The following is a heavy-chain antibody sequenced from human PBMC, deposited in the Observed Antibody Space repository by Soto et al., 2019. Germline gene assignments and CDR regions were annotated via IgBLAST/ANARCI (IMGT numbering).Heavy chain of an antibody. V-gene: IGHV4-59*01. Sequence: SETLSLTCTVSGGSISSYYWSWIRQPPGKGLEWIGYIYYSGSTNYNPSLKSRVTISVDTSKNQFSLKLSSVTAADTAVYYCARVVAVAGQGIYYFDYWGQGTLVTVSS. CDR1: GGSISSYY. J-gene: IGHJ4*02. CDR3: ARVVAVAGQGIYYFDY. D-gene: IGHD6-19*01. CDR2: IYYSGST.